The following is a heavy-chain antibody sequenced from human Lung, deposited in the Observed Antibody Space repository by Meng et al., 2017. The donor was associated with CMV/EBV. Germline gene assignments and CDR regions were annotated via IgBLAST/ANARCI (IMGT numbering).Heavy chain of an antibody. CDR3: ARAGDIVEVSDPLRQNYYYYGMEL. D-gene: IGHD2-15*01. CDR1: EFTLSPYA. J-gene: IGHJ6*02. CDR2: ISFDGRTK. V-gene: IGHV3-30*04. Sequence: SCTASEFTLSPYALHWVRQAPGKGLEWVALISFDGRTKYNTDSVKGRFTISRDSSKNTVYLHINSLRGEDTAVYYCARAGDIVEVSDPLRQNYYYYGMELWXQGTXVTVSS.